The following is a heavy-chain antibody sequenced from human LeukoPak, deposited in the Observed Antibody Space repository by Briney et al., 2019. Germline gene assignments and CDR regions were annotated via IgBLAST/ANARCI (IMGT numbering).Heavy chain of an antibody. V-gene: IGHV3-30-3*01. CDR2: ISYDGSNK. J-gene: IGHJ4*02. CDR1: GFTFSSYA. D-gene: IGHD3-16*02. Sequence: GGSLRLSCAASGFTFSSYAMHWVRQAPGKGLEWVAVISYDGSNKYYADSVKGRFTISRDNSKNTLYLQMNSLRAEDTAVYYCAKDFVRLGELSLWGQGTLVTVSS. CDR3: AKDFVRLGELSL.